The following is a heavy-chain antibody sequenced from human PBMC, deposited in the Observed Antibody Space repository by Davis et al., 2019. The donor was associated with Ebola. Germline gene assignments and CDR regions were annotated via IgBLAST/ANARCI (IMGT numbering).Heavy chain of an antibody. V-gene: IGHV3-23*01. Sequence: GGSLRLSCAASGFTFSSYAMTWARQAPGKGLEWVSAVTSSGGNTYYADSVKGRFTISRDNSKNTLYLQMNSLSGDDTAVYYCAKGGSGWPSDYSYGLGVWGKGTTVTVAS. CDR2: VTSSGGNT. CDR1: GFTFSSYA. J-gene: IGHJ6*04. CDR3: AKGGSGWPSDYSYGLGV. D-gene: IGHD6-19*01.